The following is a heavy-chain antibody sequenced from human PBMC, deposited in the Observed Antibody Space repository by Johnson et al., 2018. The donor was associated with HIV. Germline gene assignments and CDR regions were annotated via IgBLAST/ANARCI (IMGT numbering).Heavy chain of an antibody. CDR1: GFTFSTYG. CDR3: ARDHYGRINDAFDI. Sequence: VQLVESGGGVVQPGRSLRLSCAASGFTFSTYGMHWVRQAPGKGLEWVAVMWYDGSNKYYADSVTGRFTISRDNAKNSLYLQMNSLRAEDTAVYYCARDHYGRINDAFDIWGQGTMVTVSS. CDR2: MWYDGSNK. D-gene: IGHD3-10*01. V-gene: IGHV3-33*01. J-gene: IGHJ3*02.